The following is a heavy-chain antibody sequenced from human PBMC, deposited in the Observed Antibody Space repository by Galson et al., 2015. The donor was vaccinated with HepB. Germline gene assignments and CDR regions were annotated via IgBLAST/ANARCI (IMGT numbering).Heavy chain of an antibody. J-gene: IGHJ5*01. V-gene: IGHV5-10-1*01. D-gene: IGHD4-23*01. CDR2: IDPSDSYT. Sequence: QSGAEVKKPGESLRISCKASGYSFTSYWISWVRQMPGKGLEWMGRIDPSDSYTNYSPSLQGHVTISADKSIRTAYLQWSSLKASEHAMYYCARALAGTVGWFGPWGQGTLVPVPS. CDR1: GYSFTSYW. CDR3: ARALAGTVGWFGP.